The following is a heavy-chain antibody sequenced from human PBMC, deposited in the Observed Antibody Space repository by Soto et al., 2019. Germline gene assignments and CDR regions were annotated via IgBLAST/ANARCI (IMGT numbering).Heavy chain of an antibody. J-gene: IGHJ5*02. V-gene: IGHV4-4*02. CDR2: VYHTGDT. Sequence: SETLSLTCGVSGGTVASSHWWSWVRQAPGRGLEWIGNVYHTGDTNFNPSLQSRVTFSVDKSNNQFSLRLTSVTAADTAVYFCAREIVTAGGNNYFDPWGPGTLVTVSS. CDR1: GGTVASSHW. D-gene: IGHD2-21*02. CDR3: AREIVTAGGNNYFDP.